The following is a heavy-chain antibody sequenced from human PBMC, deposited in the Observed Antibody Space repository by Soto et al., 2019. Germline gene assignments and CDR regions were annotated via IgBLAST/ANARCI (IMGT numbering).Heavy chain of an antibody. V-gene: IGHV3-30*18. J-gene: IGHJ4*02. CDR3: AKDTYYSSSSGYYVFDY. CDR2: ISHDGSNT. Sequence: QVQLVESGGGVVQPGMSLRLSCAASRFTFSTYGIHWVRQAPGKGLDWVAVISHDGSNTNYADSVKGRFTISRDNSKNTVYLQMNSLRAEDTAVYYCAKDTYYSSSSGYYVFDYWGQGTLVTVSS. D-gene: IGHD3-22*01. CDR1: RFTFSTYG.